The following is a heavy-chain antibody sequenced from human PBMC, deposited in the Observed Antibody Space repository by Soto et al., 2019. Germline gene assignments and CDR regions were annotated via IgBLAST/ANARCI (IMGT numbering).Heavy chain of an antibody. V-gene: IGHV3-23*01. J-gene: IGHJ4*02. D-gene: IGHD2-2*01. CDR3: AKSETSTLINHHDN. Sequence: GGSLTLSCAASGFTFSNYALTWVRQAPGKGLEWVSFISGSAISTYYADSVKGRFTISRVNSKNTLYLQMNSLRAEDTPLYYCAKSETSTLINHHDNCGQGSLVTVS. CDR2: ISGSAIST. CDR1: GFTFSNYA.